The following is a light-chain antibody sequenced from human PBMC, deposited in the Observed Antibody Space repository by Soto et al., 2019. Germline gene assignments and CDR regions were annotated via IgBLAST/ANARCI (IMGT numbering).Light chain of an antibody. J-gene: IGKJ3*01. CDR2: AAS. Sequence: DIQLTQSPTSLSASVGDRVTITCRASQDIRNFVAWYQQKPGKAPKLLIYAASTLQSGVPSRFSGSGSGTDFTLTINRLQPEDVATYSCQKYSSGPVFGPGTKVEIK. V-gene: IGKV1-27*01. CDR1: QDIRNF. CDR3: QKYSSGPV.